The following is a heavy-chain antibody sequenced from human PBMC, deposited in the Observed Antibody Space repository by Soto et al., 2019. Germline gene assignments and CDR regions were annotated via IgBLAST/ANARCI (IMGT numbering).Heavy chain of an antibody. J-gene: IGHJ6*02. Sequence: PGGSLRLSCAASGFTFSSYGMHWVRQAPGKGLEWVAVISYDGSNKYYADSVKGRFTISRDNSKNTLYLQMNSLRAEDTAVYYCAKDQFVVVVAAPYYYGMDVWGQGTTVTVSS. D-gene: IGHD2-15*01. CDR2: ISYDGSNK. CDR1: GFTFSSYG. V-gene: IGHV3-30*18. CDR3: AKDQFVVVVAAPYYYGMDV.